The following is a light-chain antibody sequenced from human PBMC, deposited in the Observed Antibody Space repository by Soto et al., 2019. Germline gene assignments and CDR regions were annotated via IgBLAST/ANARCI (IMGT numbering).Light chain of an antibody. Sequence: QSVPTQPPSVSGSPGQSVTISCPGTSSDVGGYNYVSWYQQHPGKAPKLMIYDVSKRPSGVPDRFSGSKSGNTASLTISGLQAEDEADYYCCSYAGSYTYVFGTGTKVTVL. J-gene: IGLJ1*01. CDR3: CSYAGSYTYV. V-gene: IGLV2-11*01. CDR2: DVS. CDR1: SSDVGGYNY.